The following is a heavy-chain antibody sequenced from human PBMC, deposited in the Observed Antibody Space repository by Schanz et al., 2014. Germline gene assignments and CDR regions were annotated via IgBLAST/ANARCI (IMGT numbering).Heavy chain of an antibody. Sequence: VQLVESGGGLVKPGGSLRLSCTASGFTFRDYQMTWIRQAPGKGLEWVSAISDSGDLTYYADSVKGRFTISRDNAKYTLYLQMNSLRAEDTAVYFCARDGGRDGYNLAFDVWGQGTLVTVSS. CDR3: ARDGGRDGYNLAFDV. CDR2: ISDSGDLT. D-gene: IGHD5-12*01. CDR1: GFTFRDYQ. J-gene: IGHJ3*01. V-gene: IGHV3-23*04.